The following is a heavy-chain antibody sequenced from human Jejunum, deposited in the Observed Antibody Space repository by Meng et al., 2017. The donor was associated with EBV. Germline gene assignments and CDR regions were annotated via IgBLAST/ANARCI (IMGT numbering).Heavy chain of an antibody. CDR2: ISNDGNNK. Sequence: QVQLVGSGGGVVQPGRSLRLSCAASGFTFSGHAMQWVRQAPGKGLKWVALISNDGNNKYYADSVKGRFTISRDNSKNTLYLQMNSLRVDDMALYYCTREWGADYWGQGTLVTVSS. D-gene: IGHD3-16*01. CDR1: GFTFSGHA. CDR3: TREWGADY. J-gene: IGHJ4*02. V-gene: IGHV3-30-3*01.